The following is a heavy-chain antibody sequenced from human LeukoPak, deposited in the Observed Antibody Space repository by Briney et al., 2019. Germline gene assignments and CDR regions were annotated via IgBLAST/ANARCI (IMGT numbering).Heavy chain of an antibody. J-gene: IGHJ4*02. Sequence: GGSLRLSCAASGFTFSDSYMSWIRQAPGKGLEYISYISSSGSTIYYADSVKGRFTLSRDNAKISLSLEMNSLRAEDTAVYYCARGKYSFDYWGQGTLVTVSS. CDR3: ARGKYSFDY. V-gene: IGHV3-11*01. CDR2: ISSSGSTI. CDR1: GFTFSDSY.